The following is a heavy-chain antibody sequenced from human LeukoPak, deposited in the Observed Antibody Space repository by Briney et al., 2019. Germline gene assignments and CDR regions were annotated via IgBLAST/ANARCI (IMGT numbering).Heavy chain of an antibody. Sequence: PGGSLRLSCAASGFTFSSYDMYWVRQATGKGLEWVSAIGTAGDTYYPGSVKGRFTISRENAKNSLYLQMNSLRAGDTAVYYCAREGRIAAAGTTLYGMDVWGQGTTVTVSS. CDR3: AREGRIAAAGTTLYGMDV. J-gene: IGHJ6*02. D-gene: IGHD6-13*01. V-gene: IGHV3-13*01. CDR2: IGTAGDT. CDR1: GFTFSSYD.